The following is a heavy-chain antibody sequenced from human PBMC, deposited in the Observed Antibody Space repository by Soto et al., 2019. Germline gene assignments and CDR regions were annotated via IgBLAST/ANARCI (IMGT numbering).Heavy chain of an antibody. V-gene: IGHV1-2*04. Sequence: AXVKVSCKASGYTFTGYYMHWVRQAPGQGLEWMGWINPNSGGTNYAQKFQGWVTMTRDTSISTAYMELSRLRSDDTAVYYCARGDYYYYYYMDVWGKGTTVTVSS. D-gene: IGHD2-21*02. J-gene: IGHJ6*03. CDR2: INPNSGGT. CDR3: ARGDYYYYYYMDV. CDR1: GYTFTGYY.